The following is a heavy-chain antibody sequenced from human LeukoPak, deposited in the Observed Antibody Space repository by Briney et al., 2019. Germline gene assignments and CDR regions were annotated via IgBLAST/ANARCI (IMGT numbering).Heavy chain of an antibody. D-gene: IGHD3-22*01. CDR1: GFTFSSYW. J-gene: IGHJ4*02. Sequence: GGSLRLSCAASGFTFSSYWMSWVRQAPGKGLEWVANIKQDGSEKYYVDSVKGRFTISRDNAKNSLYLQMNSLRAEDTAVYYCASLSYYYDSSGYLPYYFDYWGQGTLVTVSS. CDR3: ASLSYYYDSSGYLPYYFDY. V-gene: IGHV3-7*03. CDR2: IKQDGSEK.